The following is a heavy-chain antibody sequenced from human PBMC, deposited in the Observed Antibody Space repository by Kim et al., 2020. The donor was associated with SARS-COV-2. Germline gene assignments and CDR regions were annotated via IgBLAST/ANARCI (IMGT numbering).Heavy chain of an antibody. CDR3: AREPIAVAGGQNYYFDY. D-gene: IGHD6-19*01. V-gene: IGHV1-69*13. CDR1: GGTFSSYA. CDR2: IIPIFGTA. Sequence: SVKVSCKASGGTFSSYAISWVRQAPGQGLEWMGGIIPIFGTANYAQKFQGRVTITADESTSTAYMELSSLRSEDTAVYYCAREPIAVAGGQNYYFDYWGQGTLVTVSS. J-gene: IGHJ4*02.